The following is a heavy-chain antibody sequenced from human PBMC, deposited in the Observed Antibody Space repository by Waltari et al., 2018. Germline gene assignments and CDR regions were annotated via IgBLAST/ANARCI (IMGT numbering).Heavy chain of an antibody. J-gene: IGHJ4*02. Sequence: QVQLVQSGAEVKKPGASVKVSCKASGYTFSDYYLYWVRQAPGQGLECGGWINQNSGATDTARKFKGRVTLTRDTSRSTAYMDLRSLKSDDTAVYYCAGGKYSSPGEALDYWGQGTLVTVSS. CDR1: GYTFSDYY. CDR3: AGGKYSSPGEALDY. V-gene: IGHV1-2*02. D-gene: IGHD6-6*01. CDR2: INQNSGAT.